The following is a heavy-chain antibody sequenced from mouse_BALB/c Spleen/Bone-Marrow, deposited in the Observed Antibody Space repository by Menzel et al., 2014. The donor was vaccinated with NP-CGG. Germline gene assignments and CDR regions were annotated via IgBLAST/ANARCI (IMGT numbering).Heavy chain of an antibody. CDR1: GYTFTDYA. CDR2: ISNYSGNT. J-gene: IGHJ2*01. CDR3: ARGATVVAMNIDY. D-gene: IGHD1-1*01. Sequence: VKLVESGPELVRPGGSVKISCKASGYTFTDYAMHWVKQSRAKSLEWIGVISNYSGNTNYNQKFKGKATMTVGKSSTTAYMELARLTSEDSAIYYCARGATVVAMNIDYWGQGTTLTVSS. V-gene: IGHV1-67*01.